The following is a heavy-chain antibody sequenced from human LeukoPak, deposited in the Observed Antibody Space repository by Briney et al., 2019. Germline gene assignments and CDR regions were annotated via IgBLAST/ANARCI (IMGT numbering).Heavy chain of an antibody. CDR1: GYTFTGQY. D-gene: IGHD3-10*01. CDR3: ASRSASGNWFLAY. Sequence: ASVKVSCKASGYTFTGQYIHWVRQAPGQGLEWMGWIDPNSGGTNYAQKFQGRVTMTRDTSISTVYMELSRRTSDDTAVYYCASRSASGNWFLAYWGQGSLVTLSS. J-gene: IGHJ4*02. V-gene: IGHV1-2*02. CDR2: IDPNSGGT.